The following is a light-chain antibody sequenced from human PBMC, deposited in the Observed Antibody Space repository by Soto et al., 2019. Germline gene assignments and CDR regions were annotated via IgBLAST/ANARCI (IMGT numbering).Light chain of an antibody. V-gene: IGLV2-14*01. CDR3: SSYTSSSHVV. Sequence: QSVLTQPASVSGSPGQSITISCTGTSSDVGGYNYVSWYQQYPGKAPKLMIYEVSNRPSGVSNRFSGSKSGNTASLTISGLQAEDEAVYYCSSYTSSSHVVFGGGTKLTVL. CDR2: EVS. CDR1: SSDVGGYNY. J-gene: IGLJ2*01.